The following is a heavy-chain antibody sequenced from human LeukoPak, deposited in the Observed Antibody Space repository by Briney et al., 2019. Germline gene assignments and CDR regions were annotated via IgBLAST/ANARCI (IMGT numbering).Heavy chain of an antibody. J-gene: IGHJ4*02. D-gene: IGHD1-26*01. CDR2: ISYDGSNK. CDR3: ARDGETSQWASFDY. Sequence: GRSLRLSCAASAFTFRTYAMHWVRQAPGKGLEWVAVISYDGSNKYYADSVKGRFTISRDNSKNTLYLEMNSLGAEDTAVYYCARDGETSQWASFDYWGQGTLVTVSS. CDR1: AFTFRTYA. V-gene: IGHV3-30-3*01.